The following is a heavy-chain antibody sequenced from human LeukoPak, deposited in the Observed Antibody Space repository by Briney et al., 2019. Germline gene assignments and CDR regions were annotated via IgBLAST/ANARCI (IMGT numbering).Heavy chain of an antibody. CDR3: ARRWSGYPRDYYYMDV. Sequence: ASVKVSCKASGYTFTSYGISWVRQATGQGLEWMGWISAYNGNTNYAQKLQGRVTMTTDTSTSTAYMELRSLRSDDTAVYYCARRWSGYPRDYYYMDVWGKGTTVTVSS. CDR2: ISAYNGNT. D-gene: IGHD3-3*01. J-gene: IGHJ6*03. CDR1: GYTFTSYG. V-gene: IGHV1-18*01.